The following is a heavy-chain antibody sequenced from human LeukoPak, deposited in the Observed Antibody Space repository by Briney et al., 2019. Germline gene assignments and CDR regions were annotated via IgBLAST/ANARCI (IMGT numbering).Heavy chain of an antibody. V-gene: IGHV4-34*01. CDR1: GESFSGFY. J-gene: IGHJ4*02. CDR3: AGAEPRGIIWYPY. Sequence: KPSETLSLTCAVYGESFSGFYWSWIRQTPGKGLEWIGEINHSGSINYSPSLKSRVTMSVDKSKNQFSLKLSSVTAADTAVYYCAGAEPRGIIWYPYWGQGTLVTVSS. D-gene: IGHD6-13*01. CDR2: INHSGSI.